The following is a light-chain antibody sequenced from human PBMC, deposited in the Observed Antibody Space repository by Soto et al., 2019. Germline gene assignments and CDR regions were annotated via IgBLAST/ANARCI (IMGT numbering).Light chain of an antibody. CDR3: QSYDSSLSVV. V-gene: IGLV1-40*01. Sequence: QPVLTQPPSVSGAPGQRVTISCTGSSSNIGAGYDVHWYQHLPGTAPKLLIYGNINRPSGVPDRFSGSKSDTSASLAITGLQAEDEADYYCQSYDSSLSVVFGGGTQLTVL. J-gene: IGLJ2*01. CDR2: GNI. CDR1: SSNIGAGYD.